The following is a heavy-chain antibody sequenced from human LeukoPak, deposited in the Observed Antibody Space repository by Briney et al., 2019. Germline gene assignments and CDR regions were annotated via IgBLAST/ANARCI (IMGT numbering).Heavy chain of an antibody. J-gene: IGHJ4*02. CDR2: ISSSSSYI. CDR1: GFTFSSYS. CDR3: KADSYGGNSQLFDF. V-gene: IGHV3-21*04. Sequence: GGSLRLSCAASGFTFSSYSMNWVRQAPGKGLEWVSSISSSSSYIYYADSVKGRFTISRDNAKNSLYLQMNSLRAEDTAVYCAKADSYGGNSQLFDFWGQGTLVTVSS. D-gene: IGHD4-23*01.